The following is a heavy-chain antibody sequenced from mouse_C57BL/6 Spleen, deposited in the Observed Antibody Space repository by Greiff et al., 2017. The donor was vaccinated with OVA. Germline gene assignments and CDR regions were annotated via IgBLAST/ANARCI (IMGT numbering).Heavy chain of an antibody. J-gene: IGHJ2*01. CDR1: GFNIKDDY. V-gene: IGHV14-4*01. CDR3: TTSRHYGSSYYFDY. CDR2: IDPENGDT. Sequence: VQLQQSGAELVRPGASVKLSCTASGFNIKDDYMHWVKQRPEQGLEWIGWIDPENGDTEYASQFQGKATITADTSSNTAYLQLSSLTSEDTAVYYCTTSRHYGSSYYFDYWGQGTTLTVSS. D-gene: IGHD1-1*01.